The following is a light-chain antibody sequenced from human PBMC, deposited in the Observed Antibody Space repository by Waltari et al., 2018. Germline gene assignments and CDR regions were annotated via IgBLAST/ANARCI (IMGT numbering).Light chain of an antibody. CDR1: QSISSY. J-gene: IGKJ2*01. CDR3: QQSYSTPYT. Sequence: DIQMTQSPSSLSASVGDRLTITCRASQSISSYLNCYQQKPGKTPKVLIYTASTLQSGVPSRFSGNGAGTDFILTIRSLQPEDFATYYCQQSYSTPYTFGQGTKLEIK. CDR2: TAS. V-gene: IGKV1-39*01.